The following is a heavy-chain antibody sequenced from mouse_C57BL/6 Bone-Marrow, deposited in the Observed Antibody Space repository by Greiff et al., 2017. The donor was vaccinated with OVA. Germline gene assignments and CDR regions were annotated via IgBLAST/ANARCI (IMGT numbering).Heavy chain of an antibody. V-gene: IGHV1-15*01. D-gene: IGHD3-1*01. Sequence: QVQLKESGAELVRPGASVTLSCKASGYTFTDYEMHWVKQTPVHGLEWIGAIDPETGGTAYNQKFKGKAMLTADKSSSTAYMELRSLTSEDSAVYYCTRRGAPYYAMDYWGQGTSVTVSS. J-gene: IGHJ4*01. CDR2: IDPETGGT. CDR3: TRRGAPYYAMDY. CDR1: GYTFTDYE.